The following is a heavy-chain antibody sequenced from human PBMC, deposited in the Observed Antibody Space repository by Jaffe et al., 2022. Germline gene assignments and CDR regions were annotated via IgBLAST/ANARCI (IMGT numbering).Heavy chain of an antibody. CDR2: IIPILGIA. Sequence: QVQLVQSGAEVKKPGSSVKVSCKASGGTFSSYTISWVRQAPGQGLEWMGRIIPILGIANYAQKFQGRVTITADKSTSTAYMELSSLRSEDTAVYYCARDPGYQGFDYWGQGTLVTVSS. CDR3: ARDPGYQGFDY. CDR1: GGTFSSYT. J-gene: IGHJ4*02. V-gene: IGHV1-69*08. D-gene: IGHD6-25*01.